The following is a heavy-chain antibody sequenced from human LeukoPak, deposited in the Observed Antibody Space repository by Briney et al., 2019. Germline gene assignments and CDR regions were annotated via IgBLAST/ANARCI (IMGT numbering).Heavy chain of an antibody. Sequence: GGSLRLSCAASGFTFSSYWMSWVRQAPGKGLEWVANIKQDGSEKYYVDSVKGRFTISRDNSKNTLYLQMNSLRAEDTAVYYCARDQGRTGTTLGYWGQGTLVTVSS. CDR2: IKQDGSEK. V-gene: IGHV3-7*01. J-gene: IGHJ4*02. CDR3: ARDQGRTGTTLGY. CDR1: GFTFSSYW. D-gene: IGHD1-7*01.